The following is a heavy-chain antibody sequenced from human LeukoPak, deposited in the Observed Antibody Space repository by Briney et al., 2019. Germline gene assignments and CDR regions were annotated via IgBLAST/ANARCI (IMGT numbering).Heavy chain of an antibody. CDR1: GGSISSGGYY. J-gene: IGHJ6*02. CDR3: ARGRRITIFGVVLNYGMDV. V-gene: IGHV4-31*03. D-gene: IGHD3-3*01. Sequence: PSETLSLTCTVSGGSISSGGYYWSWIRQHPGKGLEWIGYIYYSGSTYYNPSLKSRVTISVDTSKNQFSLKLSSVTAADTAVYYCARGRRITIFGVVLNYGMDVWGQGTTVTVSS. CDR2: IYYSGST.